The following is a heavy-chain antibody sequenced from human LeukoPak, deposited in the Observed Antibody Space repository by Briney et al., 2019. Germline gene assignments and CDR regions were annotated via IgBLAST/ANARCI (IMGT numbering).Heavy chain of an antibody. CDR2: IYHSGST. V-gene: IGHV4-30-2*01. D-gene: IGHD2-21*01. CDR1: GGSISSGGYS. J-gene: IGHJ5*02. Sequence: SQTLSLTCAVSGGSISSGGYSWSWIRQPPGTGLEWIGYIYHSGSTYYNPSLKSRVTISVGRSKNQFSLKLSSVTAADTAVYYCARRIVVKNWFDPWGQGTLVTVSS. CDR3: ARRIVVKNWFDP.